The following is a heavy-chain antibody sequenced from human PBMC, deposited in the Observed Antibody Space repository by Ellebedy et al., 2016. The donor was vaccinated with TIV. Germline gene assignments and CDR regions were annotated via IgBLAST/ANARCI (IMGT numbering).Heavy chain of an antibody. V-gene: IGHV3-33*08. CDR3: ARHDSSAYYLRYYYGMDV. D-gene: IGHD3-22*01. CDR2: VWYDGSNK. Sequence: GESLKISCAASGFTFSSYGMHWVRQAPGKGLEWVAVVWYDGSNKYYADSVKGRFTISRANFKNNMFLQMNSLRAEDTAVYYCARHDSSAYYLRYYYGMDVWGQGTTVTVSS. J-gene: IGHJ6*02. CDR1: GFTFSSYG.